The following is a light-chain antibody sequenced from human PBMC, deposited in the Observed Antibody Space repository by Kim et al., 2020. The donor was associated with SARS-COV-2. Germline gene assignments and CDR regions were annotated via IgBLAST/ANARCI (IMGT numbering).Light chain of an antibody. J-gene: IGKJ4*01. CDR3: QQRSGWPPALT. V-gene: IGKV3-11*01. Sequence: EIVLTQSPATLSLSPGERATLSCRASQSISSFFAWYQQKPGQAPRLLIYDASNRASGIPARFSGSGSGTDFTLTISSLEPEDFAVYYCQQRSGWPPALTFGGGTKVDIK. CDR2: DAS. CDR1: QSISSF.